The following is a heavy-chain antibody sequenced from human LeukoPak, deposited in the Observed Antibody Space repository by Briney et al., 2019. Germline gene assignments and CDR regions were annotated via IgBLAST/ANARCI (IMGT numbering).Heavy chain of an antibody. CDR1: GGSISSGGYS. Sequence: PSETLSLTCAVSGGSISSGGYSWSWIRQPPGKGLEWIGYIYHSGSTYYNPSLKSRVTISVDRSKNQFSLKLSSVTAADTAVYYCARGSTYYYGSGGYGNWFDPWGQGTLVTVSS. D-gene: IGHD3-10*01. J-gene: IGHJ5*02. CDR2: IYHSGST. CDR3: ARGSTYYYGSGGYGNWFDP. V-gene: IGHV4-30-2*01.